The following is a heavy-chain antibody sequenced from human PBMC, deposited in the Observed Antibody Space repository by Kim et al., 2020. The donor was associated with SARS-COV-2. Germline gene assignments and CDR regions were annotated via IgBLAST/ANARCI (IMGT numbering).Heavy chain of an antibody. J-gene: IGHJ4*02. V-gene: IGHV4-39*01. CDR1: GGSISSSSYY. D-gene: IGHD3-10*01. CDR2: IYYSGST. Sequence: SETLSLTCTVSGGSISSSSYYWGWIRQPPGKGLEWIGSIYYSGSTYYNPSLKSRVTISVDTSKNQFSLKLSSVTAADTAVYYCARRSWFGEPLDYWGQGTLVTVSS. CDR3: ARRSWFGEPLDY.